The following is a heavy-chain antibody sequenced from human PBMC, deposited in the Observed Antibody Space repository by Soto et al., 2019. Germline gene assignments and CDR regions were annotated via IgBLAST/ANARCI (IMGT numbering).Heavy chain of an antibody. CDR1: GFIFSTYN. D-gene: IGHD1-26*01. CDR3: VRGATHRTWVDP. Sequence: EVQLVESGGGLVQPGGSLRLSCAASGFIFSTYNMNWVRQAPGKGLEWVSDISGSGSTSYYADSVKGRFTISRDNDKNSVYLQMNSLRDEDTAVYDCVRGATHRTWVDPWGQGTLVTVAS. CDR2: ISGSGSTS. J-gene: IGHJ5*02. V-gene: IGHV3-48*02.